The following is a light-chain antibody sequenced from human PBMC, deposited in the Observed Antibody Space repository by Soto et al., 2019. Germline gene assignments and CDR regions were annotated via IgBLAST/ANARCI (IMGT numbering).Light chain of an antibody. CDR2: DAS. CDR3: QQYNSYSLT. V-gene: IGKV1-5*01. J-gene: IGKJ4*01. Sequence: DIQMTQSPSTLSASVGDRVTITCRASQSISSWLAWYQQKPGKAPKLLIYDASSLESGVPSRFSGSGSGTEFTLTISSLQPDDFVTYYCQQYNSYSLTFGGGTKVDIK. CDR1: QSISSW.